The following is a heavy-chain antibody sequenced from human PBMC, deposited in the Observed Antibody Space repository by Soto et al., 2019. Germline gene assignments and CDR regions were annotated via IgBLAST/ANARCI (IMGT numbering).Heavy chain of an antibody. CDR1: GFTFTSSS. CDR3: AADATAWQQMVPSDY. D-gene: IGHD2-8*01. V-gene: IGHV1-58*01. J-gene: IGHJ4*02. Sequence: SVKVSCKASGFTFTSSSFQWVRQARGQRLEWIGWIAVGSGYTNYAQRFQDRVTLTRDMSTATTYMELSRLTSEDTAIYYCAADATAWQQMVPSDYWGQGTLVTVSS. CDR2: IAVGSGYT.